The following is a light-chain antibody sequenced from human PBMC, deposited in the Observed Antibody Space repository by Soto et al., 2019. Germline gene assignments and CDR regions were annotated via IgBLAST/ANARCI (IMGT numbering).Light chain of an antibody. CDR3: QHYNSWLGT. J-gene: IGKJ4*01. Sequence: EIVMTQSPATLSVSRGERATLSCRANQAISSNLAWYQQKPGQAPRLLIYGASTRATGIPDRFSGSGSGTEFTLTISSLRSEDFAVYYCQHYNSWLGTFGGGTKVEIK. CDR2: GAS. V-gene: IGKV3-15*01. CDR1: QAISSN.